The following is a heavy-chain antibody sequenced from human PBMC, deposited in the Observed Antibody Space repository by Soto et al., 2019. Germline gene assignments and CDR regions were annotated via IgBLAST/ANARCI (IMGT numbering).Heavy chain of an antibody. CDR1: GYTFTSYD. V-gene: IGHV1-8*01. Sequence: QVQLVQSGAEVKKPGASVKVSCKAAGYTFTSYDINWVRQATVQGLEWMGWINPNSGNTGDAQKFQGRVTMTRNTSISTAYRELSSLRSEDSAVYYCARGFRSGWDDDAFDIWGQGTMVTVSS. CDR2: INPNSGNT. D-gene: IGHD6-19*01. J-gene: IGHJ3*02. CDR3: ARGFRSGWDDDAFDI.